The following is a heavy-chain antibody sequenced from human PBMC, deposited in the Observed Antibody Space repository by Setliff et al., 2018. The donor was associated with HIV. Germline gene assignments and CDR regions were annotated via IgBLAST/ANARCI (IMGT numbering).Heavy chain of an antibody. D-gene: IGHD3-10*01. V-gene: IGHV4-59*12. Sequence: PSETLSLTCTVSGDSISSYYWSWIRQAPGKGLEWIGYIYYSGSTNYNPSLKSRVTISVDTSKNQFSLKLSSVTAADTAVYYCARDNSYYYGSGSHYWYGMDVWGQGTTVTVS. CDR3: ARDNSYYYGSGSHYWYGMDV. CDR1: GDSISSYY. CDR2: IYYSGST. J-gene: IGHJ6*01.